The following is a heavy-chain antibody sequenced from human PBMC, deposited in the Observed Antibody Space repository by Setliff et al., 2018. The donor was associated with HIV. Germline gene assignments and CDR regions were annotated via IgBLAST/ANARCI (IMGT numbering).Heavy chain of an antibody. Sequence: SETLSLTCTVSGRSISSYYWSWIRQPPGKGLEWIGYIYYSGSPNYNPSLKSRVTRSVDTSKNQFSLKLSSVTAADTAVYYCARDRKSLGYNFWSCFRPDAAFDIWGQGTMVTVSS. CDR1: GRSISSYY. J-gene: IGHJ3*02. CDR2: IYYSGSP. CDR3: ARDRKSLGYNFWSCFRPDAAFDI. V-gene: IGHV4-59*12. D-gene: IGHD3-3*01.